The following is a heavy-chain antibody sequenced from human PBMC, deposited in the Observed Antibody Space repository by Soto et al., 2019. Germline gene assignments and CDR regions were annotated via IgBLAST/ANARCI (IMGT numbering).Heavy chain of an antibody. Sequence: GGSLRLSCAASGFTVSSNYMSWVRQAPGKGLEWVSVIYSGGSTYYADSVKGRFTISRDNSKNTLYLQMNSLRAEDTAVYYCASLQYCSGGTCSGYFDYWGQGTLVTVSS. CDR3: ASLQYCSGGTCSGYFDY. V-gene: IGHV3-53*01. CDR2: IYSGGST. CDR1: GFTVSSNY. D-gene: IGHD2-15*01. J-gene: IGHJ4*02.